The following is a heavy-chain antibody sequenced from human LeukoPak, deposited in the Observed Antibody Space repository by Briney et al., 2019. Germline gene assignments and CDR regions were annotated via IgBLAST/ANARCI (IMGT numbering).Heavy chain of an antibody. CDR2: ISYDGSNK. Sequence: GGSLRLSCAASGFTFSSYAMHWVRQAPGKGLEWVAVISYDGSNKYYADSVKGRFTISRDNSKNTLYLQMNSLRAEDTAVYYCARQLGITSSYYGMDVWGQGTTVTVSS. J-gene: IGHJ6*02. CDR1: GFTFSSYA. D-gene: IGHD7-27*01. V-gene: IGHV3-30-3*01. CDR3: ARQLGITSSYYGMDV.